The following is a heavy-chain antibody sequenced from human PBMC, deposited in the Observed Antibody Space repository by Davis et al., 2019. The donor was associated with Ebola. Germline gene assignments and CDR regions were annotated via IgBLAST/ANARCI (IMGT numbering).Heavy chain of an antibody. CDR1: GGSFSGYY. Sequence: SETLSLTCAVYGGSFSGYYWSWIRQPPGKGLEWIGEINHSGSTNYNPSLKSRVAISVDTSKNQFSLKLTSVTAADTAVYYCARPSYYYDSRRYGMDVWGQGITVTVSS. D-gene: IGHD3-22*01. V-gene: IGHV4-34*01. CDR3: ARPSYYYDSRRYGMDV. CDR2: INHSGST. J-gene: IGHJ6*02.